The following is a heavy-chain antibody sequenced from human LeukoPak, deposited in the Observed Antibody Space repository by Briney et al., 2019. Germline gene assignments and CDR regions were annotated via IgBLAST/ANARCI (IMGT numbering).Heavy chain of an antibody. CDR2: INHSGST. CDR3: ARGRLLWSQTGYYYMDV. Sequence: SETLSLTCAVYGGSFSGYYWSWIRQPPRKGLEWIGEINHSGSTNYNPSLKSRVTISVDTSKNQFSLKLSSVTAADTAVYYCARGRLLWSQTGYYYMDVWGKGTTVTVSS. CDR1: GGSFSGYY. J-gene: IGHJ6*03. D-gene: IGHD3-10*01. V-gene: IGHV4-34*01.